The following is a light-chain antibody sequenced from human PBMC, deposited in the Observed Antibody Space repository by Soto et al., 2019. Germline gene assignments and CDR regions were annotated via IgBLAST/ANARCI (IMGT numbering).Light chain of an antibody. V-gene: IGLV2-14*01. Sequence: QSALTQPASVSGSPGQSITISCTGTSSDVGGYNYVSWYQHHPGKAPKLMIYEVSNRPSGVSNRFSGSKSGNTASLTISGLHAEDEADYYCSSYTSSSIDYVFGTGTKVTVL. CDR3: SSYTSSSIDYV. J-gene: IGLJ1*01. CDR1: SSDVGGYNY. CDR2: EVS.